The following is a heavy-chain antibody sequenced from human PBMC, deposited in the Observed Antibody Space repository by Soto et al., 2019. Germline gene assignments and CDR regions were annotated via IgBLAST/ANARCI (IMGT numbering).Heavy chain of an antibody. J-gene: IGHJ4*02. V-gene: IGHV4-34*01. CDR3: AISTRDAFDY. CDR2: INHSGST. CDR1: GGSFSGYY. Sequence: SETLSLTCAVYGGSFSGYYWSWIRQPPGKGLEWIGEINHSGSTNYNPSLKSRVTISVDTSKNQFSLKLSSVTAADTAVYYCAISTRDAFDYWGQGTLVTVSS.